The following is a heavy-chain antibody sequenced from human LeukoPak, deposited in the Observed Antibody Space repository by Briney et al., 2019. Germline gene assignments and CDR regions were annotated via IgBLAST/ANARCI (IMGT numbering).Heavy chain of an antibody. Sequence: GGSLRLSCAASGFTVSSNYMNWVRQAPGKGLEWVSVIYSGGSTYYADSVKGRFTISRDNSKNTLYLQMNSLRVEDTAVYYCARAYISPHAFDIWGQGTMVTVSS. V-gene: IGHV3-53*01. J-gene: IGHJ3*02. D-gene: IGHD3-9*01. CDR2: IYSGGST. CDR1: GFTVSSNY. CDR3: ARAYISPHAFDI.